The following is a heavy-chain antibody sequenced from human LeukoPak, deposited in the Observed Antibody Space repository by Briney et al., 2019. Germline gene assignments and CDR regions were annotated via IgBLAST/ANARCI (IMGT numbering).Heavy chain of an antibody. CDR1: GFTFSSYA. CDR2: ISYDGSNK. D-gene: IGHD4-17*01. Sequence: PGGSLRLSCAASGFTFSSYAMHWVRQAPGKGLEWVAVISYDGSNKYYADSVKGRFTISRDNSKNTLYLQMNSLRAEDTAVYYCARVSFPYGDYTLGYWGQGTLVTVSS. CDR3: ARVSFPYGDYTLGY. J-gene: IGHJ4*02. V-gene: IGHV3-30-3*01.